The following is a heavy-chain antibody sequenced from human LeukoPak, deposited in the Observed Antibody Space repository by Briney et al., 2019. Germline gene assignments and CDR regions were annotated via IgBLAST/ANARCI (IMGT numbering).Heavy chain of an antibody. CDR3: ARQGTTSPQHYFYYYGMDV. D-gene: IGHD2-2*01. Sequence: PSETLSLTCTVSGGXISISNYYWGWIRQPPGRWLEWFGSIYYSGSTYYNPSLKSRVTISVDTSKNQFSLKLSSVTAADTAVYYCARQGTTSPQHYFYYYGMDVWGQGTTVTVSS. CDR1: GGXISISNYY. V-gene: IGHV4-39*01. CDR2: IYYSGST. J-gene: IGHJ6*02.